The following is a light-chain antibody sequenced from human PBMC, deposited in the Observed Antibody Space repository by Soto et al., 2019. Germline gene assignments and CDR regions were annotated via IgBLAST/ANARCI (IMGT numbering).Light chain of an antibody. CDR1: SSNIGAGYD. CDR3: QSYDSSLSGHYV. Sequence: QSVPMQPPAMAGAPGQRVTISCTGSSSNIGAGYDVHWYQQLPGTAPKLLIYGNSSRPSGVPDRFSGSKSGTSASLAITGLQAEDEADYYCQSYDSSLSGHYVFGTGTKVTVL. CDR2: GNS. J-gene: IGLJ1*01. V-gene: IGLV1-40*01.